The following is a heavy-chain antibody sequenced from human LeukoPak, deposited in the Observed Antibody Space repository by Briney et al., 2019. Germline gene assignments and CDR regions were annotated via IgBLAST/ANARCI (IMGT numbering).Heavy chain of an antibody. CDR2: ISSSGSTI. CDR1: GFTFSSYW. V-gene: IGHV3-48*04. CDR3: ARDLDSSGYYYFDY. Sequence: GGSLRLSCAASGFTFSSYWMNWVRQAPGKGLEWVSYISSSGSTIYYADSVKGRFTISRDNAKNSLYLQMNSLRAEDTAVYYCARDLDSSGYYYFDYWGQGTLVTVSS. J-gene: IGHJ4*02. D-gene: IGHD3-22*01.